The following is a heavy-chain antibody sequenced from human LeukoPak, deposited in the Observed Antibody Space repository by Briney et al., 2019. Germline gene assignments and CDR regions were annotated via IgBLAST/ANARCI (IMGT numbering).Heavy chain of an antibody. CDR3: ARDPRYSGYGLPGWFDY. J-gene: IGHJ4*02. V-gene: IGHV4-34*01. Sequence: PSETLSLTCAVYGGSFSGYYWSWIRQPPGKGLEWIGEINHSGSTNYNPSLKSRVTISVDTSKNQFSLQLNSVTPEDTAVYYCARDPRYSGYGLPGWFDYWGQGTLVTVSS. CDR2: INHSGST. CDR1: GGSFSGYY. D-gene: IGHD5-12*01.